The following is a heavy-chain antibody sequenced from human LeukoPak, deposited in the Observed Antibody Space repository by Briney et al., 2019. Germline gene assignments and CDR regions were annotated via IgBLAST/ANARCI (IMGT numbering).Heavy chain of an antibody. D-gene: IGHD6-6*01. V-gene: IGHV4-39*01. CDR3: ASSELVRGYYFDY. CDR2: IYYSGST. Sequence: PSETLSLTCTVSGGSISSSSYYWGWNRQPPGKGLEWIGSIYYSGSTYYNPSLKSRVTISVDTSKNQFSLKLSSVTAADTAVYYCASSELVRGYYFDYWGQGTLVTVSS. J-gene: IGHJ4*02. CDR1: GGSISSSSYY.